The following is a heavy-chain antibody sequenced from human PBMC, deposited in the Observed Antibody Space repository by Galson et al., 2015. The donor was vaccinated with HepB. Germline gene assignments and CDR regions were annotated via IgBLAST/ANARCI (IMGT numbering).Heavy chain of an antibody. CDR1: GFSFSHYW. J-gene: IGHJ4*02. Sequence: SLRLSCAASGFSFSHYWMSWVRQAPGKGLEWVANINQDGSEKYYADFLRGQLTISRDNAKNSPYLQMNSLRAEDTAVYYCARETNHYDFWNGYPPYYFDYWGQGSLGNVSS. CDR3: ARETNHYDFWNGYPPYYFDY. V-gene: IGHV3-7*03. D-gene: IGHD3-3*01. CDR2: INQDGSEK.